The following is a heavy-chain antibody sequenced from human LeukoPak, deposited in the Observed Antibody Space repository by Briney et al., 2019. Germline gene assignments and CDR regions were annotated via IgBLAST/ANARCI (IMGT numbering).Heavy chain of an antibody. V-gene: IGHV1-8*03. CDR2: MNPNSGNT. CDR3: ARGRGLRVNWFDP. Sequence: ASVKVSCKASGYTFTGYYIHWVRQATGQGLGWMGWMNPNSGNTGYAQKFQGRVTITRNTSISTAYMELSSLRSEDTAVYYCARGRGLRVNWFDPWGQGTLVTVSS. J-gene: IGHJ5*02. CDR1: GYTFTGYY. D-gene: IGHD5-18*01.